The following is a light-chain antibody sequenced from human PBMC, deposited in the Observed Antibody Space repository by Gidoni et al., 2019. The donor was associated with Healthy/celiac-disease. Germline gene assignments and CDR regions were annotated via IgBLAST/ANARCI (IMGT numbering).Light chain of an antibody. J-gene: IGLJ3*02. Sequence: QSALTQPASVSGSPGQSITISCTGTSTDVGGYNYVAWYQQHPGKAPKLMIYDCSKRPSGVSNRFSGSKSGNTASLTISGLQAEDEADYYCSSYTSSSTLWVFGGGTKLTVL. CDR2: DCS. V-gene: IGLV2-14*01. CDR1: STDVGGYNY. CDR3: SSYTSSSTLWV.